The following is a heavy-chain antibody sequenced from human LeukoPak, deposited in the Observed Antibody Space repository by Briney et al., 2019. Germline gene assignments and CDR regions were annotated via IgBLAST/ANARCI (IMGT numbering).Heavy chain of an antibody. D-gene: IGHD6-19*01. Sequence: GGSVRLSCAASTFTFSKYAMHWVRQAPGKGLEWVAVISDDGSKKYYADSVKGRFTISRDNSRNTLYLQMNSLTTEDTAVYYCAIRYSSAWSLDYWGQGTLVTVSS. CDR1: TFTFSKYA. J-gene: IGHJ4*02. V-gene: IGHV3-30-3*01. CDR2: ISDDGSKK. CDR3: AIRYSSAWSLDY.